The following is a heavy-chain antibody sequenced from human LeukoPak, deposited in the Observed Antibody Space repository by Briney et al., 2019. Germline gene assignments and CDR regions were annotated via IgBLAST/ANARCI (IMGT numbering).Heavy chain of an antibody. V-gene: IGHV1-2*02. CDR3: ARVRYRLAETYIDY. CDR1: GYIFIGYY. Sequence: ASVKVSCKASGYIFIGYYMHWVRQAPGQGLEWMGWINPNSGDTNYAQKFQGGVTMTRDTSISTAYMELSRLRSDDTAVYYCARVRYRLAETYIDYWGQGTLVTVSS. J-gene: IGHJ4*02. CDR2: INPNSGDT. D-gene: IGHD3-16*01.